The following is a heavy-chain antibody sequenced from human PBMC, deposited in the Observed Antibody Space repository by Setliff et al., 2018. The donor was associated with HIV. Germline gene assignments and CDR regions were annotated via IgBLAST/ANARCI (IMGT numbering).Heavy chain of an antibody. J-gene: IGHJ5*02. CDR1: GDSIGTYY. CDR2: FYYGGST. Sequence: ASETLSLTCSVSGDSIGTYYWNWIRQTPGKRLEWIGFFYYGGSTDYNPALKNRVAISVDTSRNRVSLKMTSVTAADTAVYYCAGARLLGGFLSWGRGALVTVSS. V-gene: IGHV4-59*01. D-gene: IGHD7-27*01. CDR3: AGARLLGGFLS.